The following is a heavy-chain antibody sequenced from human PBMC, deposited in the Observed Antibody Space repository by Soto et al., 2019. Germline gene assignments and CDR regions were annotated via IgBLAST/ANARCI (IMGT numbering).Heavy chain of an antibody. V-gene: IGHV1-69*01. CDR3: AREVGYGDFAAALLD. Sequence: VQLMQSGAEVKQPGSSVKVSCKASGGTFSSHSINWVRQAPGQGLEWMGGIITLFGTANYAQNFQGSVTISADQSSSTANLELNSLRSDDTAVYYCAREVGYGDFAAALLDWGQGTLVTVSS. J-gene: IGHJ4*02. D-gene: IGHD4-17*01. CDR2: IITLFGTA. CDR1: GGTFSSHS.